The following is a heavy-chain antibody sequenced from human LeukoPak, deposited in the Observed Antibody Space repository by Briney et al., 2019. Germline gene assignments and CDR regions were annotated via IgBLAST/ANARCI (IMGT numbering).Heavy chain of an antibody. J-gene: IGHJ4*02. CDR1: GDSITSSNYY. D-gene: IGHD6-13*01. CDR3: ARVLQLVEDY. CDR2: IYSSGST. V-gene: IGHV4-39*07. Sequence: KPSETLSLTCAVSGDSITSSNYYWGWFRQSPGKGPEWIGSIYSSGSTYYSPSLKSRVTISVATSKNQFSLTVSSVTAADTAMYYCARVLQLVEDYWGQGTLVTVSS.